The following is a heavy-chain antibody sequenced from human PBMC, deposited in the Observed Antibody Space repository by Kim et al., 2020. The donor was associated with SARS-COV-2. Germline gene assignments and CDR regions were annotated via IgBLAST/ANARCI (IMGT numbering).Heavy chain of an antibody. CDR3: ASSSVAAPHD. J-gene: IGHJ4*02. CDR2: INHSGST. CDR1: GGSFSGYY. V-gene: IGHV4-34*01. D-gene: IGHD6-6*01. Sequence: SETLSLTCAVYGGSFSGYYWSWIRQPPGKGLEWIGEINHSGSTNYNPSLKSRVTISVDTSKNQFSLKLSSVTAADTAVYYCASSSVAAPHDWGQGTLVTV.